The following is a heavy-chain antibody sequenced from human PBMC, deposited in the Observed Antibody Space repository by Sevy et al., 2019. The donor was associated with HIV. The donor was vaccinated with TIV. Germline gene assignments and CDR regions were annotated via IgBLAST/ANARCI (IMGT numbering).Heavy chain of an antibody. D-gene: IGHD3-3*01. J-gene: IGHJ4*02. CDR2: ISAYNGNT. CDR3: ARHDVKYYFDY. CDR1: GYTFTSYG. Sequence: ASVKVSCKASGYTFTSYGISWVRQAPGQGLEWMGWISAYNGNTNYAQKLQGRVTMTTDTSTSTVYMELRSLRSDDTAVYYCARHDVKYYFDYWGQGTLVTVSS. V-gene: IGHV1-18*01.